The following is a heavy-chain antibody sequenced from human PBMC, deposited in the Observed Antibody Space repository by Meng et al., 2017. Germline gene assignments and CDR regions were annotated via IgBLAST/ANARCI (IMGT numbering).Heavy chain of an antibody. CDR1: GYNFPDYS. J-gene: IGHJ4*02. CDR2: INPKSGDT. D-gene: IGHD6-25*01. V-gene: IGHV1-2*06. Sequence: QVGVVLPGAAVKKPGAPMKVPCKPSGYNFPDYSIPWGRRAPGQGLEWMGRINPKSGDTHYAQKFQARVTMTGDTSISTAYMELSGLRSDDTAMYYCARDEDISAAGKLFGDYWGQGTLVTVSS. CDR3: ARDEDISAAGKLFGDY.